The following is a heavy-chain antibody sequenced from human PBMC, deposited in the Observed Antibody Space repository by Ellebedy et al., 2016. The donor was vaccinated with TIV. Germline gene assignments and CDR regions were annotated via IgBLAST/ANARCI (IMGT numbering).Heavy chain of an antibody. D-gene: IGHD6-13*01. V-gene: IGHV3-74*01. Sequence: GGSLRLXXAASGFTFSSYWMHWVRQAPGKGLVWVSRINSDGSSTSYADSVKGRFTISRDNAKNTLYLQMNSLRAEDTAVYYCARETIAAAGSYGMDVWGQGTTVTVSS. CDR1: GFTFSSYW. CDR2: INSDGSST. J-gene: IGHJ6*02. CDR3: ARETIAAAGSYGMDV.